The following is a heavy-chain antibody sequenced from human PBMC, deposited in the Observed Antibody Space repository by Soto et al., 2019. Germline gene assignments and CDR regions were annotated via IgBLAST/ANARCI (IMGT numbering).Heavy chain of an antibody. CDR2: IIPILGIA. J-gene: IGHJ4*02. V-gene: IGHV1-69*02. D-gene: IGHD6-19*01. CDR3: AAVAVAGTRYFDY. CDR1: GGTFSSYT. Sequence: QVQLVQSGAEVKKPGSSVKVSCKASGGTFSSYTISWVRQAPGQGLEWMGRIIPILGIANYAHKFQGRVTITADKSTSTAYMELSSLRSEDTAVYYCAAVAVAGTRYFDYWGQGTLVTVSS.